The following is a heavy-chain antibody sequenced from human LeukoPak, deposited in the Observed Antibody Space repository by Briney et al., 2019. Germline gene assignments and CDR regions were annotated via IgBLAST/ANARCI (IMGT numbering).Heavy chain of an antibody. D-gene: IGHD7-27*01. CDR2: IKQDGSKK. CDR1: GFSLSNYW. Sequence: GGSLRLSCAASGFSLSNYWMNWVRQAPGKGLEWVANIKQDGSKKNYVDSVKGRFSISIDNAKNSLILQMNSLRDEDTAVYYCARGVWAPFDSWGQGTLVTVSS. J-gene: IGHJ4*02. CDR3: ARGVWAPFDS. V-gene: IGHV3-7*01.